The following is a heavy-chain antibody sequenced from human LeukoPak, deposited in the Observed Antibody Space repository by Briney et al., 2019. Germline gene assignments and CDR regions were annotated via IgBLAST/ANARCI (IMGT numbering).Heavy chain of an antibody. Sequence: ASVKVSCKASGYNFADHYVYWVRQAPGQGLEWMGWINPKSGGTDYAQKFQGRVAMTSDTSIRTGYMELNNLTSYDTAVYYCARVDNRDWYYFDYWGQGSLVTVSS. CDR2: INPKSGGT. CDR3: ARVDNRDWYYFDY. D-gene: IGHD3/OR15-3a*01. V-gene: IGHV1-2*02. J-gene: IGHJ4*02. CDR1: GYNFADHY.